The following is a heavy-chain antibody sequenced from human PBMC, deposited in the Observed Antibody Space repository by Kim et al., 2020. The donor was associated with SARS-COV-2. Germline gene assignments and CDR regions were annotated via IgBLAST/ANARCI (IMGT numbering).Heavy chain of an antibody. J-gene: IGHJ4*02. CDR1: GFTFSSYG. CDR2: ISYDGSNK. D-gene: IGHD6-19*01. CDR3: AKDIGLGSGWSFDY. Sequence: GGSLRLSCAASGFTFSSYGMHWVRQAPGKGLEWVAVISYDGSNKYYADSVKGRFTISRDNSKNTLYLQMNSLRAEDTAVYYCAKDIGLGSGWSFDYWGQGTLVTVSS. V-gene: IGHV3-30*18.